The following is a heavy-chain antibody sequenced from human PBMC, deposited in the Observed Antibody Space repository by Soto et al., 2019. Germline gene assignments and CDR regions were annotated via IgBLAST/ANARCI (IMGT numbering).Heavy chain of an antibody. CDR3: AKQRADYGSGSDTYYFDF. CDR2: LSGSGGTT. Sequence: EVRLLESGGGLVQPGGSLRLSCSTSGFTFSTYAMNWVRQAPGKGLEWVSALSGSGGTTYYADSVRGRFTISRDNSKNTLFRQMNSLRAEDTALYYCAKQRADYGSGSDTYYFDFWGQGTLVTVSS. D-gene: IGHD3-10*01. V-gene: IGHV3-23*01. J-gene: IGHJ4*02. CDR1: GFTFSTYA.